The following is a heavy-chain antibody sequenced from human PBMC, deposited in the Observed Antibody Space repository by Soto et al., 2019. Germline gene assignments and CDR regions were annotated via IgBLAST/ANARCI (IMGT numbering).Heavy chain of an antibody. CDR1: GFTFSDYA. CDR3: AKGGRQWLVTSDFNY. Sequence: GGSLRLSCAASGFTFSDYAMHWVRQAPGKGQERVAVVSHDGRNTHYADSVKGRFTISRDSSKNKVSLEMTSLRAEDTAFYYCAKGGRQWLVTSDFNYWGQGALVTVSS. V-gene: IGHV3-30*18. CDR2: VSHDGRNT. J-gene: IGHJ4*02. D-gene: IGHD6-19*01.